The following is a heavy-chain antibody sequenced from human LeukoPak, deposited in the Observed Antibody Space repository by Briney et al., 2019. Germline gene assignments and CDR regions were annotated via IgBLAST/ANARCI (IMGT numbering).Heavy chain of an antibody. Sequence: TGGSLRLSCAASGFSFSGYNMNWVRQAPGKGLEWVSAITVSSIYIYYADSVKGRFTISRDNAENSLYLQMNSRRAEYTAVYYCARVLRDYYFDYWGQGSLVTVSS. CDR3: ARVLRDYYFDY. CDR2: ITVSSIYI. V-gene: IGHV3-21*04. CDR1: GFSFSGYN. J-gene: IGHJ4*02. D-gene: IGHD3-9*01.